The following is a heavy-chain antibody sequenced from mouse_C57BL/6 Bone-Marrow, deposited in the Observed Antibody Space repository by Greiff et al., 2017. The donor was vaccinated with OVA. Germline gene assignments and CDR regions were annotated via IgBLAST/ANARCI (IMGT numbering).Heavy chain of an antibody. CDR3: ATITGTIFAY. D-gene: IGHD4-1*01. CDR2: IDPSDSYT. Sequence: QVQLQQPGAELVMPGASVKLSCKASGYTFTSYWMHWVKQRPGQGLEWIGEIDPSDSYTNYNQKFKGKSTLTVDKSSSTAYMQLSSLTSEDSAVYYCATITGTIFAYWGQGTLVTVSA. J-gene: IGHJ3*01. CDR1: GYTFTSYW. V-gene: IGHV1-69*01.